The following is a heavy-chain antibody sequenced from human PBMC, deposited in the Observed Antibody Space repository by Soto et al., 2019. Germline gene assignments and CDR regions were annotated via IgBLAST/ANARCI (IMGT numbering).Heavy chain of an antibody. V-gene: IGHV3-23*01. CDR2: ISGSGGSA. CDR3: AKDYNVGVPLMRYLHH. CDR1: GFTFSSYG. Sequence: GGSLRLSCAASGFTFSSYGMSWVRQAPGKGLEWVSVISGSGGSAYYADSVKDRFTISRDNSKNTVYLQMISLRAEDTAVYYCAKDYNVGVPLMRYLHHWGQGTLVTVSS. J-gene: IGHJ1*01. D-gene: IGHD1-1*01.